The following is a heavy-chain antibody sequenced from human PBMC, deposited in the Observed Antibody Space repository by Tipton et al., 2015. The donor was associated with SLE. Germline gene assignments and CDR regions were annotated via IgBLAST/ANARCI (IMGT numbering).Heavy chain of an antibody. V-gene: IGHV4-39*07. J-gene: IGHJ4*02. D-gene: IGHD6-13*01. CDR3: ARHYGSSFDF. Sequence: TLSLTCTVSGGSISSSPYCWDWIRQPPGKGLEWIANIYHRGTTYYNPSLKSRVTILVDTSKNQFSLRVTSVTAADTAVYYCARHYGSSFDFWGQGSLVTVSS. CDR1: GGSISSSPYC. CDR2: IYHRGTT.